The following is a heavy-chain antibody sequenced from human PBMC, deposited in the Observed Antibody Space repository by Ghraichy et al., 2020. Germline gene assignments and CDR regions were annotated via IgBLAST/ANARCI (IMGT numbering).Heavy chain of an antibody. D-gene: IGHD4-23*01. CDR1: GFTVSSNY. J-gene: IGHJ5*02. CDR2: IYSGGST. CDR3: ARGLDYGGNWFDP. Sequence: LSLTCAASGFTVSSNYMSWVRQAPGKGLEWVSVIYSGGSTYYADSVKGRFTISRDNSKNTLYLQMNSLRAEDTAVYYCARGLDYGGNWFDPWGQGTLVTVSS. V-gene: IGHV3-53*01.